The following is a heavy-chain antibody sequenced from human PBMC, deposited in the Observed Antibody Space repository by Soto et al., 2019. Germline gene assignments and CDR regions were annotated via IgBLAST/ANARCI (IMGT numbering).Heavy chain of an antibody. CDR2: IYWDDDK. J-gene: IGHJ5*02. Sequence: NFSRSGPTLVNPTQTLTLTCTFSGFSLSTSGVGVGWIRQPPGKALEWLALIYWDDDKRYSPSLKSRLTITKDTSKNQVVLTMTNMDPVDTATYYCAHAPLSYGSGSTLFDPWGQGTLVTVSS. V-gene: IGHV2-5*02. CDR3: AHAPLSYGSGSTLFDP. D-gene: IGHD3-10*01. CDR1: GFSLSTSGVG.